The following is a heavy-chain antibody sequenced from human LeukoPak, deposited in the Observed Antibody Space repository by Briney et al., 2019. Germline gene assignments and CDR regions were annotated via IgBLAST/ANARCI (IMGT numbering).Heavy chain of an antibody. CDR3: ARDGMVAMVRGVRNWFDP. Sequence: PGGSLRLSCAASGFTFRSYAMNWVRQSPGKGLEWVSSISSSSSYIYYADSVKGRFTISRDNAKNSLYLQMNSLRAEDTAVYYCARDGMVAMVRGVRNWFDPWGQGTLVTVSS. CDR1: GFTFRSYA. CDR2: ISSSSSYI. D-gene: IGHD3-10*01. V-gene: IGHV3-21*01. J-gene: IGHJ5*02.